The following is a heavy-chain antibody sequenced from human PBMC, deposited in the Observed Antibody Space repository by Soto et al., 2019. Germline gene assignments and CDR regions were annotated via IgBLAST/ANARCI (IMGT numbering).Heavy chain of an antibody. Sequence: QVQLQQGGAGLLKPSETLSLTCAVYGGSFNTYYWSWIRQPPGNGLEWIGEINHGGGLRYNPSLKSRVSIAVDTSKNQFSLKVTSVIAADTAVYYCARVIVGPTPGHFDQWGQGGLVTVSS. CDR1: GGSFNTYY. V-gene: IGHV4-34*01. J-gene: IGHJ4*02. D-gene: IGHD1-26*01. CDR2: INHGGGL. CDR3: ARVIVGPTPGHFDQ.